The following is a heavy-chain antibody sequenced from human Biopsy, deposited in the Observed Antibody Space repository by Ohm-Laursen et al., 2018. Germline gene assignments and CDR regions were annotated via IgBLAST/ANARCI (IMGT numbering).Heavy chain of an antibody. V-gene: IGHV1-2*02. CDR1: GYTFTGYY. CDR2: INPDNGGT. Sequence: ASVKVSCKASGYTFTGYYLHWVRQAPGQGLEWMGWINPDNGGTIHAQKFQGRVTVTRDTSISTAYVEVTSLRPDDTAVYYCVRSRAGGATWGMDVWGQGTTVTVSS. J-gene: IGHJ6*02. D-gene: IGHD3-16*01. CDR3: VRSRAGGATWGMDV.